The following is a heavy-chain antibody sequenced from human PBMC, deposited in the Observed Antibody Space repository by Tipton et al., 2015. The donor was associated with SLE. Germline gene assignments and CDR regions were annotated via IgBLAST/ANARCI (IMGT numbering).Heavy chain of an antibody. CDR2: LSHSGDT. CDR1: GASISSDDYY. J-gene: IGHJ4*02. CDR3: ARHDSDTYCFDY. V-gene: IGHV4-39*01. Sequence: TLSLTCTVSGASISSDDYYWGWIRQPPGKGLEWIGSLSHSGDTYYTPSLESRATISLDTSKNQFSLKLSSMTTADAAVYCCARHDSDTYCFDYWGQGTLVTVSS. D-gene: IGHD2-21*01.